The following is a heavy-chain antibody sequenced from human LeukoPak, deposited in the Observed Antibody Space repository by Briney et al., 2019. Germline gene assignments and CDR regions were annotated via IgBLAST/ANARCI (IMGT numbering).Heavy chain of an antibody. CDR3: AKGGPYYDILTGYYKLAEGDDDAFDI. V-gene: IGHV3-30*02. J-gene: IGHJ3*02. Sequence: HPGGSLRLSCAASGFTFSSYGMHWVRQAPGKGLEWVAFIRYDGSNKYYAYSVKGRFTISRDNSKNTLYLQMNSLSAEDTAVYYCAKGGPYYDILTGYYKLAEGDDDAFDIWGQGKMVTVSS. CDR2: IRYDGSNK. D-gene: IGHD3-9*01. CDR1: GFTFSSYG.